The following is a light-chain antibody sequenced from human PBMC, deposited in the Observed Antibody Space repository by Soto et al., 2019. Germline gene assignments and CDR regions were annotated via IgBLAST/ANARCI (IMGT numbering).Light chain of an antibody. CDR3: QQYSTFPLT. Sequence: DIVMTQSPDSLAVSLGERATINCKSSQSVLYSSNNKDYLAWYQQKPGQPPKLLIYWASTRESGVPDRFSGSGSGTDFTLTISSLQPEDFATYYCQQYSTFPLTFGGGTKVEIK. CDR2: WAS. V-gene: IGKV4-1*01. J-gene: IGKJ4*01. CDR1: QSVLYSSNNKDY.